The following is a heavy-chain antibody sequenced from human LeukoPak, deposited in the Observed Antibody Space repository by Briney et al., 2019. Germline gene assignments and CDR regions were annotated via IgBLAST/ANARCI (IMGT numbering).Heavy chain of an antibody. D-gene: IGHD5-12*01. CDR1: GGSISSSSYY. V-gene: IGHV4-39*07. CDR2: IYYSGST. Sequence: SETLSLTCTVSGGSISSSSYYWGWIRQPPGKGLEWIGSIYYSGSTYYNPSLKSRVTISVDTSKNQFSLKLSSVTAADTAVYYCARVALGWLRLGGDNWFDPWGQGTLVTVSS. J-gene: IGHJ5*02. CDR3: ARVALGWLRLGGDNWFDP.